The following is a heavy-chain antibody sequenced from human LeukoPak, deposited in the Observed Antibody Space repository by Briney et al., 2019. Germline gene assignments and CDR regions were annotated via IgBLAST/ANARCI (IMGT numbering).Heavy chain of an antibody. V-gene: IGHV4-39*01. CDR3: AKSGGYGLTDY. CDR1: GASVSGSPYY. CDR2: IYSSGST. J-gene: IGHJ4*02. Sequence: SETLSLTCTVSGASVSGSPYYWGWVRQPPGKGLEWIGSIYSSGSTYYNASLQSRVTISIETSKNQISLRLNSVTAADTAIYYCAKSGGYGLTDYWGQGTLVTVSS. D-gene: IGHD1-26*01.